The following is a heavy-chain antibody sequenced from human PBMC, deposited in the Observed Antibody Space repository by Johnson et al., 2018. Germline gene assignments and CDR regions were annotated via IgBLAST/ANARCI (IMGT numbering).Heavy chain of an antibody. V-gene: IGHV3-23*04. Sequence: VQLVQSGGGLVQPGGSLRLSCAVSGFTFRNFAMGWVRQAPGRGLDWVSSLSASGGSTYYAQSVKGRFTISRDNPKNSLYLEMNSLTADDTAVYYCAKSHDSSKAFDLWGQVTMVTVSS. CDR1: GFTFRNFA. J-gene: IGHJ3*01. CDR3: AKSHDSSKAFDL. D-gene: IGHD4-11*01. CDR2: LSASGGST.